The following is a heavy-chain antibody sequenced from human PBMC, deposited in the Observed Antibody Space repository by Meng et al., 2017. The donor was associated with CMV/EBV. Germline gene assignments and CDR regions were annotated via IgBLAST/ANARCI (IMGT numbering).Heavy chain of an antibody. V-gene: IGHV4-39*06. D-gene: IGHD3-3*01. CDR3: AAEYYDFWSGYPKYYFDY. CDR2: SYYSGST. Sequence: SETLSLTCTVSGGSISTRIYYWGWIRQPPGKGREWIVSSYYSGSTYDNPSLKSRVTISVDTSKNQFPLKLSSVTAADTAVYYCAAEYYDFWSGYPKYYFDYWGQGTLVTVSS. J-gene: IGHJ4*02. CDR1: GGSISTRIYY.